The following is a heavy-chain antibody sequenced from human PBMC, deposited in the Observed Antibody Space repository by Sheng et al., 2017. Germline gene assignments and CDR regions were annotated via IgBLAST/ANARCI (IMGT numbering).Heavy chain of an antibody. Sequence: EVQLLESGGGLVQPGGSLRLSCEASGFTVTSHYMSWVRQAPGKGLEWVSSIYSGGNTYYADSVRGRFTVSRDISKTTLYLQMNNLRVDDTAVYYCTRDPFTDYYYDGMDVWGQGTTVIVSS. J-gene: IGHJ6*02. V-gene: IGHV3-66*01. CDR2: IYSGGNT. CDR1: GFTVTSHY. CDR3: TRDPFTDYYYDGMDV.